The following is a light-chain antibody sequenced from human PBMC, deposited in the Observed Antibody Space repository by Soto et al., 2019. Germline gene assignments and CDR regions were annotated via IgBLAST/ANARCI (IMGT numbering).Light chain of an antibody. V-gene: IGKV3-15*01. CDR2: GAS. CDR1: QSVSSN. Sequence: EIVMTQSPATLSVSPGERATLSCRASQSVSSNLAWYQQKPGQAPRLLIYGASTRATGIPARFSGGGSGTEFTLTISSLQSEDFAVYYCQQYNNSFGGGTKVEIK. J-gene: IGKJ4*01. CDR3: QQYNNS.